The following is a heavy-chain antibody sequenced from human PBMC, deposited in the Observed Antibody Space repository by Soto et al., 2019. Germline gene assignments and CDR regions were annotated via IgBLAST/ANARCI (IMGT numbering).Heavy chain of an antibody. Sequence: ASVKVSCKASGGTFSSYAISWVRQAPGQGLEWMGGIIPIFGTANYAQKFQGRVTITADESTSTAYMELSSLRSEDTAVYYCARSITWGEILTGPDYWCQGTLVTVSS. CDR3: ARSITWGEILTGPDY. CDR2: IIPIFGTA. V-gene: IGHV1-69*13. D-gene: IGHD3-9*01. CDR1: GGTFSSYA. J-gene: IGHJ4*02.